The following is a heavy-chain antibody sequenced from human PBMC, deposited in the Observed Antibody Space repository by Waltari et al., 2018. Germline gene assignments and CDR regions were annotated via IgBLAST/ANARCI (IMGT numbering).Heavy chain of an antibody. CDR1: GGSISSSSYY. Sequence: QLQLQESGPGLVKPSETLSLTCTVSGGSISSSSYYWCWIRQPPGKGLEWIGSIYYSGSTYYNPSLKSRVTISVDTSKNQFSLKLSSVTAADTAVYYCASPGALRFLEWSSGDDYWGQGTLVTVSS. CDR2: IYYSGST. CDR3: ASPGALRFLEWSSGDDY. J-gene: IGHJ4*02. D-gene: IGHD3-3*01. V-gene: IGHV4-39*01.